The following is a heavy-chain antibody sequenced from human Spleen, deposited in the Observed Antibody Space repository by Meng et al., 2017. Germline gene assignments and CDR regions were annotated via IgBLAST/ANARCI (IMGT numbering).Heavy chain of an antibody. D-gene: IGHD2-2*01. V-gene: IGHV3-30*01. CDR3: ARYCSSTSCYPHYYYGMDV. CDR2: ISYDGSNK. Sequence: GESLKISCAASGFTFSSYAMHWVRQAPGKGLEWVAVISYDGSNKYYADSVKGRFTISRDNSKNTLYLQMNSLRAEDTAVYYCARYCSSTSCYPHYYYGMDVWGQGTTVTVSS. J-gene: IGHJ6*02. CDR1: GFTFSSYA.